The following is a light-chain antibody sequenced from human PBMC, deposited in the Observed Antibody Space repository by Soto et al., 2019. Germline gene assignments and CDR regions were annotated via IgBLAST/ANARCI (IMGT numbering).Light chain of an antibody. CDR3: QQYNNWPHT. Sequence: EIVMTQSPAPLSVSPGERATLSFSASQSVSSKLAWFQQKPGQAPSLLIYGVSTRATGVPVRFSGSGSGTAFTLTINSLQSEDFAVYYCQQYNNWPHTFGQGTKLEIK. CDR2: GVS. V-gene: IGKV3-15*01. J-gene: IGKJ2*01. CDR1: QSVSSK.